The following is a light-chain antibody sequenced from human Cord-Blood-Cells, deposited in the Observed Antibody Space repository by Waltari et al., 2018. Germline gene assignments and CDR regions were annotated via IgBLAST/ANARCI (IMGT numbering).Light chain of an antibody. CDR2: EGS. J-gene: IGLJ3*02. CDR1: SIAVGSYNL. V-gene: IGLV2-23*01. Sequence: QSALTQPDSVSGSPGQSITISCTGTSIAVGSYNLVSWYQQHPGKAPKLMIYEGSKRPSGVSNRFSGSKSGNTASLTISGLQAEDEADYYCCSYAGSRVFGGGTKLTVL. CDR3: CSYAGSRV.